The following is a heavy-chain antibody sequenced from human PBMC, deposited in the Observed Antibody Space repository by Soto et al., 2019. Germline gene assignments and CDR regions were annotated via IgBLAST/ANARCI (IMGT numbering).Heavy chain of an antibody. CDR1: GYTFTSYA. J-gene: IGHJ4*02. Sequence: ASVKVSCKASGYTFTSYAMHWVRQAPGQRLEWMGWINAGNGNTKYSQKYQGRVTITRDTSASTAYMELSSLRSEDTALYYFARGERYYYDTSGYFGFDYWGQGTLVTVSS. CDR3: ARGERYYYDTSGYFGFDY. V-gene: IGHV1-3*01. CDR2: INAGNGNT. D-gene: IGHD3-22*01.